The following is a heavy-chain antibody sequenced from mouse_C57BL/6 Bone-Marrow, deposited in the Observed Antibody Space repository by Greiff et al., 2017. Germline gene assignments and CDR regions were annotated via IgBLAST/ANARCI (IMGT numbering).Heavy chain of an antibody. V-gene: IGHV1-54*01. Sequence: QVQLQQSEAELVRPGTSVKVSCKASGYAFTNYLIEWVKQRPGQGLEWIGVINPGSGGTNYNEKFKGKETLTADKSSSTAYMQLSSLTSEDSAVYFCARSYYYYAMDYWGQGTSVTVSS. CDR3: ARSYYYYAMDY. D-gene: IGHD1-1*01. CDR2: INPGSGGT. CDR1: GYAFTNYL. J-gene: IGHJ4*01.